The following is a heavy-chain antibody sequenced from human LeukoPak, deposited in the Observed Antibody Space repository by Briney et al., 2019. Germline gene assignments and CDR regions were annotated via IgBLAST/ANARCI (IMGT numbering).Heavy chain of an antibody. J-gene: IGHJ6*03. Sequence: PGGSLRLSCAASGFTVSNNYMSWVRQAPGKGLEWVSVIYTDVSTYYADSVKGRFAISRDNSKNTLYLQMNSLRAEDTGVYYCARVRPHPIIDVWGKGTTVTVSS. CDR3: ARVRPHPIIDV. CDR1: GFTVSNNY. V-gene: IGHV3-53*01. CDR2: IYTDVST. D-gene: IGHD6-6*01.